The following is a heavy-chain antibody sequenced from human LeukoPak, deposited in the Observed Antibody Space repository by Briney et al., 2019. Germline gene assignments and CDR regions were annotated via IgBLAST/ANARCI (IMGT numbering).Heavy chain of an antibody. V-gene: IGHV4-59*12. CDR3: ARGGDFRSLGY. CDR1: GGSISSYY. D-gene: IGHD2-21*01. CDR2: IYYSGST. J-gene: IGHJ4*02. Sequence: PSETLSLTCTVSGGSISSYYWSWIRQPPGKGLEWIGYIYYSGSTNYNPSLKSRVTMSVDTSKNQFSLKLTSVTAADTAVYYCARGGDFRSLGYWGQGTLVTVSS.